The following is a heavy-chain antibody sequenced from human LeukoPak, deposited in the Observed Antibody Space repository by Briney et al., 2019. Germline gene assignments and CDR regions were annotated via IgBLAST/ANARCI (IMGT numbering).Heavy chain of an antibody. J-gene: IGHJ3*02. CDR2: IGGSGAST. V-gene: IGHV3-23*01. CDR1: GFTFSSYA. Sequence: PGGSLRLSCAASGFTFSSYAMSWVRQAPGKGLEWVSTIGGSGASTYYADSVKGRFTISRDNSKNTLYLQMNSLRAEDTAVYYCAGTYYYDKGAFDIWGQGTMVTVSS. CDR3: AGTYYYDKGAFDI. D-gene: IGHD3-22*01.